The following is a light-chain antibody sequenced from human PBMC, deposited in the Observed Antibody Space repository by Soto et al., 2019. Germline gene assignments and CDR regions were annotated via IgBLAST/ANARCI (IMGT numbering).Light chain of an antibody. CDR2: GAS. CDR1: QSVSSN. J-gene: IGKJ5*01. Sequence: EIVLTQSPGTLSLSPGEGATLSCRASQSVSSNLAWYQQKPGQAPRLLIYGASTRATGIPARFSGSGSGTEFTLTISSLQSEDFAVYYCQQYNNWPIFGQGTRLEI. V-gene: IGKV3-15*01. CDR3: QQYNNWPI.